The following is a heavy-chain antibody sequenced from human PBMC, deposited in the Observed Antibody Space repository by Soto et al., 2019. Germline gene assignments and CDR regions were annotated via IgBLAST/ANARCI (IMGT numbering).Heavy chain of an antibody. V-gene: IGHV1-69*13. CDR3: ARAFQPHSYGYDY. CDR2: IIPIFGTA. Sequence: SVKVSCKASGGTFSSYAISWVRQAPGQGLEWMGGIIPIFGTANYAQKFQGRVTITADESTSTAYMELSSLRSEDTAVYYCARAFQPHSYGYDYCGQGTLVTVSS. J-gene: IGHJ4*02. D-gene: IGHD5-18*01. CDR1: GGTFSSYA.